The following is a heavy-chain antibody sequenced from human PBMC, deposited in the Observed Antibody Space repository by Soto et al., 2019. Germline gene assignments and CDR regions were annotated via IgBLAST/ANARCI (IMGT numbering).Heavy chain of an antibody. CDR2: ISVSGSTA. CDR3: AKDVSSGITSFDL. CDR1: GFIFDSYE. V-gene: IGHV3-48*03. D-gene: IGHD3-3*01. J-gene: IGHJ2*01. Sequence: EVHLVESGGGLVQPGGSLRLSCAASGFIFDSYEMNWVRQAPGQGLEWVAYISVSGSTAHYGDSMKGRFSISRDNSKNTLYLQMHSLRAEDTAVYYCAKDVSSGITSFDLWGRGTLVTVSS.